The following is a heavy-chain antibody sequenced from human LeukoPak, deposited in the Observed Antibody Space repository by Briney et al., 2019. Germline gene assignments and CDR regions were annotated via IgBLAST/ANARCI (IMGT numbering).Heavy chain of an antibody. CDR3: ARGVKLVRHAATPKHDY. CDR1: GGSFSGYY. J-gene: IGHJ4*02. D-gene: IGHD3-16*02. Sequence: SETLSLTCAVYGGSFSGYYWSWIRQPPGKGLEWIGEINHSGSTNYNPSLKSRVTISVDTSKNQFSLKLSSVTAADTAVYYCARGVKLVRHAATPKHDYWGQGTLVTVSS. CDR2: INHSGST. V-gene: IGHV4-34*01.